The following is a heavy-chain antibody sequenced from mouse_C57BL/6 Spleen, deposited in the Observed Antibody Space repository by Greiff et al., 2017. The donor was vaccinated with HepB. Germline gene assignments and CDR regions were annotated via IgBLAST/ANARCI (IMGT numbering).Heavy chain of an antibody. D-gene: IGHD2-5*01. CDR3: VRVKDSNSVFAY. V-gene: IGHV10-3*01. CDR1: GFTFNTYA. CDR2: IRSKSSNYAT. Sequence: EVQWVESGGGLVQPKGSLKLSCAASGFTFNTYAMHWVRQAPGKGLEWVARIRSKSSNYATYYADSVKDRFTISRDDSQSMLYLQMNNLKTEDTAMYYCVRVKDSNSVFAYWGQGTLVTVSA. J-gene: IGHJ3*01.